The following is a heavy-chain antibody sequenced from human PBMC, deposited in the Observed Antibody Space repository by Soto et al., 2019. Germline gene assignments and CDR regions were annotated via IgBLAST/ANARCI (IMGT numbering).Heavy chain of an antibody. CDR1: GFTFSSFG. CDR2: IWYDGSKK. Sequence: QVQVVESGGGVVQPGRSLRLSCAASGFTFSSFGMHWVRQAPGKGLEWVSLIWYDGSKKSYGDSVKGRFTISRDNSRNTVYLQMNSLRADDTGVYYCARDASYYSLWSGYYPSRNGMDVWGQGTTVTVS. D-gene: IGHD3-3*01. J-gene: IGHJ6*02. V-gene: IGHV3-33*01. CDR3: ARDASYYSLWSGYYPSRNGMDV.